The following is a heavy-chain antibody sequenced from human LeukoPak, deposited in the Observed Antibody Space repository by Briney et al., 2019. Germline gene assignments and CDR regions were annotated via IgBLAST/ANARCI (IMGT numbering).Heavy chain of an antibody. CDR2: INHSGST. V-gene: IGHV4-34*01. CDR3: ARVPGYQLLINYYFDY. Sequence: SETLSLTCAVYGGSFSGYYWSWVRQPPGKGLEWIGEINHSGSTNCNPSLKSRVTISVDTSKNQFSLKLSPVTAADTAVYYCARVPGYQLLINYYFDYWGQGTLVTVSS. D-gene: IGHD2-2*01. J-gene: IGHJ4*02. CDR1: GGSFSGYY.